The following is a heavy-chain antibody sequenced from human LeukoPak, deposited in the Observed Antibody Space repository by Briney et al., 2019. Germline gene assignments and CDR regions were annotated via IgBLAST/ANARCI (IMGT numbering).Heavy chain of an antibody. CDR3: AKSYDSSGYRAFDI. J-gene: IGHJ3*02. CDR2: IWYDGSNK. Sequence: GGSLRLSCAASGFTFSSYGMHWVRQAPGKGLEWVAVIWYDGSNKYYADSVKGRFTISRDNSKNTLYLQMNSLRAEDTAVYYCAKSYDSSGYRAFDIWGQGTMATVSS. D-gene: IGHD3-22*01. V-gene: IGHV3-33*06. CDR1: GFTFSSYG.